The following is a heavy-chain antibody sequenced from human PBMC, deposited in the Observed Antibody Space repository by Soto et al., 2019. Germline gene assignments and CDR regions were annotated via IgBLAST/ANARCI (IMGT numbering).Heavy chain of an antibody. CDR1: GFTFSSYW. V-gene: IGHV3-74*01. Sequence: PGGSLRLSCAASGFTFSSYWMHWVRQAPGKGLVWVSRINSDGSSTSYADSVKGRFTISRDNAKNTLYLQMNSLRVEDTAVYYCAKPSYIFGVVITGAFDYWGQGALVTVSS. CDR3: AKPSYIFGVVITGAFDY. CDR2: INSDGSST. D-gene: IGHD3-3*02. J-gene: IGHJ4*02.